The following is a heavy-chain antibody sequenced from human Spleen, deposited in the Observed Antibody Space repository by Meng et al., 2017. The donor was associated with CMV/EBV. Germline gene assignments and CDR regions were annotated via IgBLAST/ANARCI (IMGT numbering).Heavy chain of an antibody. V-gene: IGHV4-39*01. CDR1: GGSISSSSYY. CDR3: ARGGHYNFFAMDI. D-gene: IGHD3-3*01. CDR2: IYYSGST. Sequence: SETLSLTCTVSGGSISSSSYYWGWIRQPPGKGLEWIGSIYYSGSTYYNPSLKSRVTISLDTSRNQFSLKLSSVTAADTGVYYCARGGHYNFFAMDIWGQGTTVTVSS. J-gene: IGHJ6*02.